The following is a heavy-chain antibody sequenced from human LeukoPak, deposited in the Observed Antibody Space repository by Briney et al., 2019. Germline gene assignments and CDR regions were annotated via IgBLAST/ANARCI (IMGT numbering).Heavy chain of an antibody. Sequence: GGSLRLSCAASGFTFSNYWMSWVRQAPGKGLQWVANIKQDGSEKYYVDSVKGRFTISRDSAKKSLYLQMNSLRAEDTAVYYCARDDDWNYEGYWGQGTLVTVSS. V-gene: IGHV3-7*01. CDR1: GFTFSNYW. CDR2: IKQDGSEK. CDR3: ARDDDWNYEGY. J-gene: IGHJ4*02. D-gene: IGHD1-7*01.